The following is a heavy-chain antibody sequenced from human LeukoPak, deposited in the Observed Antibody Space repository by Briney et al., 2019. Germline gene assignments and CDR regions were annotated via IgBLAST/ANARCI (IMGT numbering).Heavy chain of an antibody. V-gene: IGHV5-51*01. CDR1: GYSFTSYW. J-gene: IGHJ6*03. D-gene: IGHD2-2*01. CDR3: ARHRGLSCSSTSCYARYYYYYMDV. CDR2: IYPGDSDT. Sequence: GESLKISCKGSGYSFTSYWIGWVRQMPGKGLEWMGIIYPGDSDTRYSPSFQGQVTTSADKSISTAYLQWSSLKASDTAMYYCARHRGLSCSSTSCYARYYYYYMDVWGKGTTVTVSS.